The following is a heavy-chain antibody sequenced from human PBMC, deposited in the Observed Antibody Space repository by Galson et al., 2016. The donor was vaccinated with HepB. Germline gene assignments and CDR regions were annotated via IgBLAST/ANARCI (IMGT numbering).Heavy chain of an antibody. D-gene: IGHD2-21*02. CDR1: GFAFSTFW. Sequence: SLRLSCAVSGFAFSTFWMTWVRLVPGKGLEYLANIKKDGSETHYADSVRGRFTISRDNAKNTLFLQMTNLRVEDTAVYYCAFGAWLDYWGQGTLVTVS. CDR3: AFGAWLDY. J-gene: IGHJ4*02. V-gene: IGHV3-7*01. CDR2: IKKDGSET.